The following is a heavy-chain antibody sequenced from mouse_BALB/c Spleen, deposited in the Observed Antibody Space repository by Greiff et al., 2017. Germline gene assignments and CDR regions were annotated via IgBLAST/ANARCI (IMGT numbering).Heavy chain of an antibody. V-gene: IGHV1-87*01. CDR1: GYTFTSYW. J-gene: IGHJ4*01. CDR3: ERVRAKLAPYAMDY. D-gene: IGHD4-1*01. CDR2: IYPGDGDT. Sequence: QVQLQQSGAELARPGASVKLSCKASGYTFTSYWMQWVKQRPGQGLEWIGAIYPGDGDTRYTQKFKGKATLTADESSSTAYMQLSSLASEDSAVYYCERVRAKLAPYAMDYWGQGTSVTVSS.